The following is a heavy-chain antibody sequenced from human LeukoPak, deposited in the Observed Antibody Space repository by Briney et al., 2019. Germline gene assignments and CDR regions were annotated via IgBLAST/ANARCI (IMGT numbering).Heavy chain of an antibody. CDR3: ARERGSSYYYYGMDV. V-gene: IGHV1-18*01. CDR1: GYTFTSYG. Sequence: ASVKVSCKASGYTFTSYGISWVRQAPGQGLEWMGWISAYNGNTNYAQKFQGWVTMTRDTSISTAYMELSRLRSDDTAVYYCARERGSSYYYYGMDVWGQGTTVTISS. J-gene: IGHJ6*02. CDR2: ISAYNGNT.